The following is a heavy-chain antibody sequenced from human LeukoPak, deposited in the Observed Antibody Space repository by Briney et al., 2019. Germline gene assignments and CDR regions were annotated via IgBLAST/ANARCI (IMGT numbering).Heavy chain of an antibody. D-gene: IGHD2-15*01. Sequence: SETLSLTCTVSGGSTSSYYWSWIRQPPGKGLEWIGYIYYSGSTNYNPSLKSRVTISVDTSKNQFSLKLSSVTAADTAVYYCARGTGPPLGYCSGGSCYGYYFDYWGQGTLVTVSS. V-gene: IGHV4-59*01. CDR1: GGSTSSYY. CDR2: IYYSGST. J-gene: IGHJ4*02. CDR3: ARGTGPPLGYCSGGSCYGYYFDY.